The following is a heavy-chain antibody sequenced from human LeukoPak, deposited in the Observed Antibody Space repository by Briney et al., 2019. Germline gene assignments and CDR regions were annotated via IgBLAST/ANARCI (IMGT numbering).Heavy chain of an antibody. Sequence: PGGSLRLSCAASGFTFSSYSMNWVRQAPGKGLEWVSSISSSSSYIYYADSVKGRFTISRDNAKNSLYLQMNSLRAEDTAVYYCASESSGYYRTNSGDYWGQGTLVTVSS. D-gene: IGHD3-22*01. V-gene: IGHV3-21*01. CDR2: ISSSSSYI. J-gene: IGHJ4*02. CDR3: ASESSGYYRTNSGDY. CDR1: GFTFSSYS.